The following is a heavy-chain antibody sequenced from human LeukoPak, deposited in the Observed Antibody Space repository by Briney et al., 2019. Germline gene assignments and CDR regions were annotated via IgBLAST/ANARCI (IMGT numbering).Heavy chain of an antibody. Sequence: GGSLRLSCAASGFTFSNYAMSWVRQAPGKGLEWVSSISSSSSYIYYADSVKGRFTISRDNAKNSLYLQMSSLRAEDTAIYYCARLYDILTGAFDYWGQGTLVTVSS. CDR3: ARLYDILTGAFDY. J-gene: IGHJ4*02. D-gene: IGHD3-9*01. CDR2: ISSSSSYI. CDR1: GFTFSNYA. V-gene: IGHV3-21*01.